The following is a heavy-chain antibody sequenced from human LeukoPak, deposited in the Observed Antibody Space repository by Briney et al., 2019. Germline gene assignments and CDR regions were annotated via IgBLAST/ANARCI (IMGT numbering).Heavy chain of an antibody. J-gene: IGHJ4*02. CDR1: GGSISTYY. Sequence: SETLSLTCTVSGGSISTYYWSWIRQPPGKGLEWIGYIYYSGSTDYNPSLKSRVTISVDTSKNQFSLKLSSVTAADTAVYYCARGNSAGRLDYWGQGTLVTVSS. D-gene: IGHD6-13*01. CDR2: IYYSGST. CDR3: ARGNSAGRLDY. V-gene: IGHV4-59*12.